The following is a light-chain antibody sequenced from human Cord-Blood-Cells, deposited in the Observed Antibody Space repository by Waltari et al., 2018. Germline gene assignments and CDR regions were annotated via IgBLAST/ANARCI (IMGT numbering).Light chain of an antibody. CDR1: QSVSSY. Sequence: EIVLTQSPGTLSLSPGERATLSCRASQSVSSYLAWYQQKPGQAPRLLIYDASNRATGIPARFSGSGSGTDFTLTISSLEPEDFAVYYCQQRSNWPRFTFGGGTKVEIK. V-gene: IGKV3-11*01. CDR3: QQRSNWPRFT. CDR2: DAS. J-gene: IGKJ4*01.